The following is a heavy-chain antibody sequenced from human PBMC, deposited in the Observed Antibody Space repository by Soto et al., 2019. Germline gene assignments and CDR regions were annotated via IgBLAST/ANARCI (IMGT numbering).Heavy chain of an antibody. CDR2: IYYSGST. Sequence: SETLSLTCTVSGGSISSYYWSWIRQPPGKGLEWIGYIYYSGSTYYNPSLKSRVTRSVDTSKNQFSLKLSSVTAADTAVYYCATLAAAGTMFDYWGQGTLVTVSS. V-gene: IGHV4-59*04. CDR3: ATLAAAGTMFDY. D-gene: IGHD6-13*01. CDR1: GGSISSYY. J-gene: IGHJ4*02.